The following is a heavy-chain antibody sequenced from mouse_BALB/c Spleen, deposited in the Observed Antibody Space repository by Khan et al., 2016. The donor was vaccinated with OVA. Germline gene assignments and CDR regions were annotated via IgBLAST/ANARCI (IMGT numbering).Heavy chain of an antibody. J-gene: IGHJ1*01. CDR2: INPNNGET. CDR3: ARGLFDV. CDR1: GFTFTDYY. V-gene: IGHV1-26*01. Sequence: EVQLQQSGPELVKPGASVRMSCKASGFTFTDYYMKWMKQSHGKSLEWIGVINPNNGETFYNHKFKGKATLTVDKLSSLDYMELNSLSSDDSAVDYCARGLFDVWGAGTTVTVSS.